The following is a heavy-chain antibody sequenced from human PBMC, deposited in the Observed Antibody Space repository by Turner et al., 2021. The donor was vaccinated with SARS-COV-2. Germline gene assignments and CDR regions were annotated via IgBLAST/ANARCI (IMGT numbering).Heavy chain of an antibody. V-gene: IGHV1-24*01. CDR2: FGPENGET. Sequence: QIKMVQSGAEVKKPGASVKVSCEASGLTLTELSMHWVGQAPGKGRGWRGGFGPENGETINAQKFQGRVTMTEETSTDTAYMELSSLRSEDTAVYYCATGGRALRFFYWLYGMDVWGQGTTVTVSS. J-gene: IGHJ6*02. CDR1: GLTLTELS. CDR3: ATGGRALRFFYWLYGMDV. D-gene: IGHD3-9*01.